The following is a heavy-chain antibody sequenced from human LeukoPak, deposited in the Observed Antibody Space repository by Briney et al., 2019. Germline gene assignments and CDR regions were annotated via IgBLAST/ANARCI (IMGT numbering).Heavy chain of an antibody. CDR2: IYPGDSDT. V-gene: IGHV5-51*01. D-gene: IGHD6-19*01. Sequence: GESLKISCKGSGYSFTTYWIGWVRQMPGKGLEWMGIIYPGDSDTRYSPSFQGQVTISADKSISTAYLQWSSLKASDTAMYYCQRRGDGSVWTTAPAPYYTGMAAWGKGTTVT. CDR3: QRRGDGSVWTTAPAPYYTGMAA. J-gene: IGHJ6*04. CDR1: GYSFTTYW.